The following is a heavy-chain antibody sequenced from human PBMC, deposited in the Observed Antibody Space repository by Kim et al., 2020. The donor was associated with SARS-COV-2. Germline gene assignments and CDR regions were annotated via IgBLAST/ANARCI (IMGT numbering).Heavy chain of an antibody. CDR1: GFTFSSYA. Sequence: GGSLRLSCAASGFTFSSYAMSWVRQAPGKGLEWVSAISGSGGNTYYADSVKGRFTISRDNSKNTLYLQMNSLRAEDTAVYYCAKDQRLLWFGELSYYYYGMDVWGQGTTFTVSS. CDR2: ISGSGGNT. J-gene: IGHJ6*02. CDR3: AKDQRLLWFGELSYYYYGMDV. D-gene: IGHD3-10*01. V-gene: IGHV3-23*01.